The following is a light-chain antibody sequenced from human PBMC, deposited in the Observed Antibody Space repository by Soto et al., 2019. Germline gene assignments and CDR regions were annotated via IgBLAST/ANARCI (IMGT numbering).Light chain of an antibody. V-gene: IGKV3-20*01. Sequence: EIVLTQSPGTLSLSPGERATLSCRASQSVSSSYLAWYQKKPGQAPRLLIYGASSRPTGIPDRFSGSGSGTDFTLTISSLEPEDFAAYYCQQYGSSPYALGQGTKLDIK. J-gene: IGKJ2*01. CDR3: QQYGSSPYA. CDR1: QSVSSSY. CDR2: GAS.